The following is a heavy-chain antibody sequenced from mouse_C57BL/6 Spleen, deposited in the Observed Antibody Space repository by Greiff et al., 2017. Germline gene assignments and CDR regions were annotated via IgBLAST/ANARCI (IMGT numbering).Heavy chain of an antibody. CDR3: AFDSSGYAWFAC. V-gene: IGHV1-82*01. J-gene: IGHJ3*01. CDR1: GYAFSSSW. D-gene: IGHD3-2*02. CDR2: IYPGAGDT. Sequence: QVQLQQSGPELVKPGASVKVSCKASGYAFSSSWMNWVKQRPGKGLEWIGRIYPGAGDTNYNGKFKGKATLPADNSSSTAYMPHSSLTTEDSAGCFGAFDSSGYAWFACWGQGTLVTVSA.